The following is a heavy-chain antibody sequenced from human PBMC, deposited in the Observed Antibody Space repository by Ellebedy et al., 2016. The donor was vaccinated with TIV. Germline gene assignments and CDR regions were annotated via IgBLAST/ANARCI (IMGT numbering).Heavy chain of an antibody. CDR1: GFTFSYYT. V-gene: IGHV3-21*01. Sequence: PGGSLRLSCAASGFTFSYYTMNWVRQAPGKGLEWVSSISGSSTYIHNADSVKGRFTISRDNAKNSLYLQMNSLRVEDTAVYYCARPAASYSSSWYDFDCWGQGTLVTVS. CDR2: ISGSSTYI. D-gene: IGHD6-13*01. CDR3: ARPAASYSSSWYDFDC. J-gene: IGHJ4*02.